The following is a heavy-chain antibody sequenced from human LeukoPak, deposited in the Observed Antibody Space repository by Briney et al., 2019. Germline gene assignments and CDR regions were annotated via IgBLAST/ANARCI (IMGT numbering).Heavy chain of an antibody. CDR2: ISSSSSYI. D-gene: IGHD5-18*01. J-gene: IGHJ4*02. CDR1: GSTFSSYS. Sequence: PGRSLRLSCAASGSTFSSYSMNWVRQAPGKGLEWVSSISSSSSYIYYADSVKGRFTISRDNAKNSLYLQMNSLRAEDTAVYYCARGGGYSYGFLYYFDYWGQGTLVTVSS. CDR3: ARGGGYSYGFLYYFDY. V-gene: IGHV3-21*01.